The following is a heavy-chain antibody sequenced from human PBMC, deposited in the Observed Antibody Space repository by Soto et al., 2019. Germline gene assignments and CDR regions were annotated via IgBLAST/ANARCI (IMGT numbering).Heavy chain of an antibody. CDR1: GFTFSSYG. J-gene: IGHJ4*02. D-gene: IGHD6-13*01. CDR3: GAGQYFSDY. V-gene: IGHV3-30*03. CDR2: ISYDGSDK. Sequence: QVQRVESGGGVVQPGSSLRLSCAASGFTFSSYGMHWVRQAPGKGLEWVALISYDGSDKYYADSVKGRFTISRDNSKNTLYLQMNSLRVEDTAVYYCGAGQYFSDYWGQGTLVTVSS.